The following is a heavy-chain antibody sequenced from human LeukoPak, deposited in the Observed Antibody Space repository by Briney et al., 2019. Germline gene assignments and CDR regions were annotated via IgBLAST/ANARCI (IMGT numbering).Heavy chain of an antibody. V-gene: IGHV3-23*01. CDR3: AKDTGAWPEAFDI. D-gene: IGHD1-14*01. Sequence: PGGSLRLSCAASGFTFSRYAMSWVRQAPGEGLEWVSTINSGGGSTYYAHSVKGRFSISRDKSKSTVYLQMNRLRAEDTAVYYCAKDTGAWPEAFDIWGQGTMVTVSS. CDR1: GFTFSRYA. J-gene: IGHJ3*02. CDR2: INSGGGST.